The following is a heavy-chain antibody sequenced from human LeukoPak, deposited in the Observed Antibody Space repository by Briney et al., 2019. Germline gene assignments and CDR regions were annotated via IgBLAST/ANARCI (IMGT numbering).Heavy chain of an antibody. CDR2: IYTSGTT. Sequence: SETLSLTCIVSGGSISNYYWSWIRQPAGKGLEWIGRIYTSGTTNYNPSLKSRVTMSVDTSKNQFSLKLSSVTAADTAVYYCARSEDWLRFDYWGQGTLVTVSS. V-gene: IGHV4-4*07. D-gene: IGHD5-12*01. J-gene: IGHJ4*02. CDR3: ARSEDWLRFDY. CDR1: GGSISNYY.